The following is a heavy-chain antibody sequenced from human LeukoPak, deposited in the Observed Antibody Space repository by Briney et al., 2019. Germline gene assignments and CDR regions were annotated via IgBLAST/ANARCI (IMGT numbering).Heavy chain of an antibody. CDR2: IIPIFGTA. D-gene: IGHD2-15*01. CDR3: ASNGGGGEQGILYYFDY. CDR1: GGTFTSYA. Sequence: ASVKVSCKASGGTFTSYAISWVRQAPGQGLEWMGGIIPIFGTANYAQKFQGRVTITADESTSTAYMELSSLSSEDTAVYYCASNGGGGEQGILYYFDYWRQGTLVTVSS. V-gene: IGHV1-69*13. J-gene: IGHJ4*02.